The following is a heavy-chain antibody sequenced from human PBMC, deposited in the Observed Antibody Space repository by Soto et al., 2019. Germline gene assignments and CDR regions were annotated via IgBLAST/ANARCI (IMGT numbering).Heavy chain of an antibody. Sequence: PSETLSLTCTVSGGSISSGGYYWSWIRQHPGKGLEWIGYIYYSGSTYYNPSLKSRVTISVDTSKNQFSLKLSSVTAADTAVYYCARDRGHYYDSSGPGMDVWGQGTTVT. J-gene: IGHJ6*02. CDR1: GGSISSGGYY. V-gene: IGHV4-31*03. CDR3: ARDRGHYYDSSGPGMDV. CDR2: IYYSGST. D-gene: IGHD3-22*01.